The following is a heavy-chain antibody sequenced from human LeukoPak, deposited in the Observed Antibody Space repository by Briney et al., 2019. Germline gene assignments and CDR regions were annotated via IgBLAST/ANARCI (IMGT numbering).Heavy chain of an antibody. D-gene: IGHD4-17*01. CDR2: ISSSSSYI. CDR3: ARDLGVYGDYGGVYYFDY. Sequence: PGGSLRPSCAASGFTFSSYSMNWVRQAPGKGLEWVSSISSSSSYIYYADSVKGRFTISRDNAKNSLYLQMNSLRAEDTAVYYCARDLGVYGDYGGVYYFDYWGQGTLVTVSS. J-gene: IGHJ4*02. V-gene: IGHV3-21*01. CDR1: GFTFSSYS.